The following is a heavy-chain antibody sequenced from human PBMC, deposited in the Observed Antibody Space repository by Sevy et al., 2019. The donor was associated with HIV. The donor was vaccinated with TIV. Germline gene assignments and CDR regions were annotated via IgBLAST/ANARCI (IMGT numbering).Heavy chain of an antibody. J-gene: IGHJ4*02. Sequence: ASVKVSCKVSGYTFNTYRLTWVRQAPGQGLEWMGWISPHNGDTNCAQKLQGRVTMITDTSTSTAYMELRSLRSDDTAVYHCARAYCSGGRCYSLAYWGQGTLVTVSS. V-gene: IGHV1-18*01. CDR1: GYTFNTYR. CDR3: ARAYCSGGRCYSLAY. D-gene: IGHD2-15*01. CDR2: ISPHNGDT.